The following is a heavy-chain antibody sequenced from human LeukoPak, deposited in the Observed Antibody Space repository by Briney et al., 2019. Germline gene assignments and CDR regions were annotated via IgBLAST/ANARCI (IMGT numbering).Heavy chain of an antibody. V-gene: IGHV3-48*03. D-gene: IGHD3-10*01. Sequence: PGGSLRLSCAASGFTFSSYEMNWVRQAPGKGLEWVSYISSSGSTIYYADSVKGRFTISRDNAKNSLYLQMNSLRAEDTAVYYCAKALGLLWFGGLDYWGQGTLVTVSS. CDR1: GFTFSSYE. J-gene: IGHJ4*02. CDR3: AKALGLLWFGGLDY. CDR2: ISSSGSTI.